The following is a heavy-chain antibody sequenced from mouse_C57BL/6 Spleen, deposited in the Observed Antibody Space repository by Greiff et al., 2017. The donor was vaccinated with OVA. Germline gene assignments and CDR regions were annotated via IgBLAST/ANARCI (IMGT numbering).Heavy chain of an antibody. CDR2: INYDGSST. D-gene: IGHD4-1*01. V-gene: IGHV5-16*01. J-gene: IGHJ2*01. CDR3: AREGDWVFDY. CDR1: GFTFSDYY. Sequence: EVQLVESEGGLVQPGSSMKLSCTASGFTFSDYYMAWVRQVPEKGLEWVANINYDGSSTYYLDSLKSRFIISRDNAKNILYLQMSSLKSEDTATYYCAREGDWVFDYWGQGTTLTVSS.